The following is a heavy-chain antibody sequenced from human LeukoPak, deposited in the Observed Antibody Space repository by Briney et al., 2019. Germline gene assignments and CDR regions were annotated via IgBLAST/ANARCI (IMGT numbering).Heavy chain of an antibody. CDR3: TRDKDWSYDY. CDR1: GFTFRDHG. Sequence: TGGSLRLSCTASGFTFRDHGVGWVRQAPEKGLEWVGFIRSTVFGGTTEYAASVRGRFSISRDDSKSIAYLQMSSLKTEDSAVYYCTRDKDWSYDYWGQGTLVTVSP. CDR2: IRSTVFGGTT. D-gene: IGHD3/OR15-3a*01. J-gene: IGHJ4*02. V-gene: IGHV3-49*04.